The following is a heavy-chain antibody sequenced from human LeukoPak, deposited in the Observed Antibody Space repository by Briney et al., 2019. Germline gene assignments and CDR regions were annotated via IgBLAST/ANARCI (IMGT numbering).Heavy chain of an antibody. Sequence: SETPSLTCTVSGGSISNYYWSWIRQPPGKGLAWIGYISYSGSTKYNPSLQSRVTMSVDTSKNQFSLKLTSVTAADTAVYYCARETGTSNMDVWGQGTTVTVSS. CDR1: GGSISNYY. V-gene: IGHV4-59*12. CDR2: ISYSGST. D-gene: IGHD1-7*01. J-gene: IGHJ6*02. CDR3: ARETGTSNMDV.